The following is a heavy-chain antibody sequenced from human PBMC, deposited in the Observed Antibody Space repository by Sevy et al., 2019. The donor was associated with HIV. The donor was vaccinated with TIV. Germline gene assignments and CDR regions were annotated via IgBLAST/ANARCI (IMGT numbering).Heavy chain of an antibody. J-gene: IGHJ5*02. CDR1: GYSISSGYY. CDR2: IYHSGST. D-gene: IGHD6-13*01. V-gene: IGHV4-38-2*01. CDR3: ARAVVAAAVDNWFDP. Sequence: SETLSLTCAVSGYSISSGYYWGWIRQPPGKGLEWIGSIYHSGSTYYNPSLKSRVTISVDTSKNQFSLKLSSVTAADTAVYFCARAVVAAAVDNWFDPWGQGTPVTVSS.